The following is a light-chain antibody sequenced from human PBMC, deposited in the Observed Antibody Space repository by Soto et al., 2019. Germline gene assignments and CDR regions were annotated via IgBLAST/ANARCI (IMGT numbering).Light chain of an antibody. V-gene: IGKV3-11*01. CDR1: QSIDSH. J-gene: IGKJ1*01. CDR3: QQRSDWWT. Sequence: EIVLTQSPATLSLSPGEGATLSCKVSQSIDSHLAWYQQKPGQAPRLLIYDASNRATDIPARFSGSGSGTDFTLTISSLEFVESAVYYCQQRSDWWTFGQGTRVEIK. CDR2: DAS.